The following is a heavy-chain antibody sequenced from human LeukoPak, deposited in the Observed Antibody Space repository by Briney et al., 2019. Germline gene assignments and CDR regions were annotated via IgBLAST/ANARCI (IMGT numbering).Heavy chain of an antibody. J-gene: IGHJ4*02. D-gene: IGHD1-26*01. CDR2: IKQDGSEK. CDR1: GFTSSNYW. V-gene: IGHV3-7*01. Sequence: GGSLRLSCAASGFTSSNYWMSWVRPAPGNGLEWVANIKQDGSEKYYVDSVKGRFTISRDNAKNSLYLQMNSLRAEDTAVYYCARRKYSGTYGGAFDYWGQGTLVTVSS. CDR3: ARRKYSGTYGGAFDY.